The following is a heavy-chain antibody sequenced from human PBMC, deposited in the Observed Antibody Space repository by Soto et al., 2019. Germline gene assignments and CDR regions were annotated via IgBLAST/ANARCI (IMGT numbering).Heavy chain of an antibody. J-gene: IGHJ6*02. D-gene: IGHD2-2*01. CDR3: ARDCSSTSCPTYGMDV. Sequence: LRLSCAASGFTFSSYAMHWVRQAPGKGLEWVAVISHDGSNKYYADSVKGRFTISRDNSKNTLYLQMNSLRAEDTAVYYCARDCSSTSCPTYGMDVWGQGTTVTVSS. V-gene: IGHV3-30-3*01. CDR2: ISHDGSNK. CDR1: GFTFSSYA.